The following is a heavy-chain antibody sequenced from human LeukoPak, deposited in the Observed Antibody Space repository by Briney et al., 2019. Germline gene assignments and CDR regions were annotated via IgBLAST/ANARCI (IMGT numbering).Heavy chain of an antibody. V-gene: IGHV4-4*09. D-gene: IGHD6-13*01. CDR3: ARQAVAFDY. Sequence: SETLSLTCTVSGGSISSYYWSWIRQPPGKGLEWIGYIYTSGSTNYNPSLKSRVTISVDTSKNQFSLKLSSVTAADTAVYYCARQAVAFDYWGQGTLVTVSS. CDR2: IYTSGST. J-gene: IGHJ4*02. CDR1: GGSISSYY.